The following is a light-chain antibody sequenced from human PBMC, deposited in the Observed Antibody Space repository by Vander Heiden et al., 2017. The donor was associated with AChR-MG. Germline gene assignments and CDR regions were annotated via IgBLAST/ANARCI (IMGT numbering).Light chain of an antibody. CDR1: QSLLHSNGYKY. Sequence: DIVMSQSLLSLPVTPGEPASISCRSSQSLLHSNGYKYLDWYLQKPGQSPQLLIYLGSNRASGVPDRFSGRGSGTYFTLKISIVEAEDVGVYYCMQALQTPRTFGQGTKVEIK. J-gene: IGKJ1*01. CDR3: MQALQTPRT. CDR2: LGS. V-gene: IGKV2-28*01.